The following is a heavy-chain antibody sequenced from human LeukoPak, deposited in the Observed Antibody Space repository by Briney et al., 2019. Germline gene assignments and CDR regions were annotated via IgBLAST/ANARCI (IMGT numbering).Heavy chain of an antibody. D-gene: IGHD4-23*01. Sequence: GGSLRLSCAASGFTFSSYWMHWVRQAPGKGLVWVSRINSDGSTTNYADSVKGRFTISRDNAKNTLYLRMDSLRAEDTAVYYCARANLRSVVTPGVFDYWGQGDLVTVSS. CDR3: ARANLRSVVTPGVFDY. CDR2: INSDGSTT. CDR1: GFTFSSYW. V-gene: IGHV3-74*01. J-gene: IGHJ4*02.